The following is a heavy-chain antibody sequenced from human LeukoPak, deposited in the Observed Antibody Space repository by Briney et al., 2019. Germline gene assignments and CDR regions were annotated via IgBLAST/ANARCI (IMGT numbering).Heavy chain of an antibody. CDR3: ARATNYYYGMDV. D-gene: IGHD5-12*01. J-gene: IGHJ6*02. Sequence: PGGSLRLSCAASGFTFSSYSMNWVRQAPGKGLEWVSYISGSISAIYYADSVEGRFTISRDNAKNSLYLQMNSLRAEDTAVYYCARATNYYYGMDVWGQGTTVTVSS. CDR1: GFTFSSYS. CDR2: ISGSISAI. V-gene: IGHV3-48*04.